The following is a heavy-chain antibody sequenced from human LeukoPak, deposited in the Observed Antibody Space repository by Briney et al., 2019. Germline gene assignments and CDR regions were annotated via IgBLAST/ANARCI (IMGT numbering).Heavy chain of an antibody. Sequence: GESLKISCKGSGYKFTSYWIGWVRQMPGKGLEWMGIIYPGDSDTRYSPSFQGQVTISADKSISTAYLQWSSLKASDTAMYYCARRYYYDSSGYTEYYFDSWGQGTLVTVSS. CDR3: ARRYYYDSSGYTEYYFDS. D-gene: IGHD3-22*01. CDR1: GYKFTSYW. CDR2: IYPGDSDT. J-gene: IGHJ4*02. V-gene: IGHV5-51*01.